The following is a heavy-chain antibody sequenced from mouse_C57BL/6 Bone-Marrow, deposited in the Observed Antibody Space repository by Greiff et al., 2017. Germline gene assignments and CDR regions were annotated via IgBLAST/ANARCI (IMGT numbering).Heavy chain of an antibody. V-gene: IGHV5-9*01. CDR2: ISGGGGNT. CDR1: GFTFSSYT. J-gene: IGHJ2*01. Sequence: EVMLVESGGGLVKPGGSLKLSCAASGFTFSSYTMSWVRQTPEKRLEWVATISGGGGNTYYPDSVKGRFTISRDNAKNTLYLQMSSLTSEDTALYYGASHRDGSRFDYWGQGTTLTVSS. D-gene: IGHD2-3*01. CDR3: ASHRDGSRFDY.